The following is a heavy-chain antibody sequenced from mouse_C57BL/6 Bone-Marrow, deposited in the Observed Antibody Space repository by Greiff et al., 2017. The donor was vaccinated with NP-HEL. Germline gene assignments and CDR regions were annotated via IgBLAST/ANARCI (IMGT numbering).Heavy chain of an antibody. CDR3: ARVRITTVMDY. J-gene: IGHJ4*01. V-gene: IGHV1-42*01. CDR2: INPSTGGT. D-gene: IGHD1-1*01. Sequence: VQLKESGPELVKPGASVKISCKASGYSFTGYYMNWVKQSPEKSLERIGEINPSTGGTTYNQKFKAKATLTVDKSSSTAYMQLKSLTSEDSAVYYCARVRITTVMDYWGQGTSVTVSS. CDR1: GYSFTGYY.